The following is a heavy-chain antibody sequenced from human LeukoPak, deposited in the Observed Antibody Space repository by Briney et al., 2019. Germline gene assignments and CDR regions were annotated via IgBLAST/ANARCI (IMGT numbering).Heavy chain of an antibody. Sequence: ASVKVSCKASGYTFTSYGISWVRQAPGQGLERMGWISAYNGNTNYAQKLQGRVTMTTDTSTSTAYMELRSLRSDDTAVYYCASLVIAVAGNAFDIWGQGTMVTVSS. CDR3: ASLVIAVAGNAFDI. CDR2: ISAYNGNT. V-gene: IGHV1-18*01. CDR1: GYTFTSYG. J-gene: IGHJ3*02. D-gene: IGHD6-19*01.